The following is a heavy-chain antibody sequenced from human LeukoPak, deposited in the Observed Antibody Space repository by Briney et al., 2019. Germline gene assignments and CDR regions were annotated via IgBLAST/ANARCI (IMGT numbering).Heavy chain of an antibody. D-gene: IGHD3-10*01. V-gene: IGHV4-31*03. CDR2: IYYSGST. Sequence: SETLSLTCTVSGGSISSGGYYWSWIRQHPGTGLEWIGYIYYSGSTYYNPSLKSRVTISVDTSKNQFSLKLSSVTAADTAVYYCARAGGGPFGSGSYTFLMNWFDPWGQGTLVTVSS. CDR1: GGSISSGGYY. CDR3: ARAGGGPFGSGSYTFLMNWFDP. J-gene: IGHJ5*02.